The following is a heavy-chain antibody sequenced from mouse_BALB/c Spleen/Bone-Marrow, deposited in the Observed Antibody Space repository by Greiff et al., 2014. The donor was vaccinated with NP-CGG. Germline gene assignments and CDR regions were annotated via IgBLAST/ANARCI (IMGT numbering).Heavy chain of an antibody. D-gene: IGHD2-3*01. J-gene: IGHJ2*01. CDR2: IRTKANGYTT. CDR1: GFTFTDYY. Sequence: VQLKESGGGLVQPGGSLRLSCATPGFTFTDYYMSWVRQPPGKALEWLGFIRTKANGYTTEYSASVKGRFTISRDNSQSILYLQMNTLRAEDSATYYCARYDVYYYFDYWGQGTTLTVSS. V-gene: IGHV7-3*02. CDR3: ARYDVYYYFDY.